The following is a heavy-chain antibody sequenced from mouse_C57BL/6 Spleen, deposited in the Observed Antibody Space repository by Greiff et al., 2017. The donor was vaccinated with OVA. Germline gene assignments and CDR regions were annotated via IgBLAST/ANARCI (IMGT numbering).Heavy chain of an antibody. CDR2: IYPGDGDT. CDR3: ASTDDYDYAMDY. J-gene: IGHJ4*01. V-gene: IGHV1-80*01. CDR1: GYAFSSYW. Sequence: VMLVESGAELVKPGASVKISCKASGYAFSSYWMNWVKQRPGKGLEWIGQIYPGDGDTNYNGKFKGKATLTADKSSSTAYMQLSSLTSEDSAVYFCASTDDYDYAMDYWGQGTSVTVSS. D-gene: IGHD2-4*01.